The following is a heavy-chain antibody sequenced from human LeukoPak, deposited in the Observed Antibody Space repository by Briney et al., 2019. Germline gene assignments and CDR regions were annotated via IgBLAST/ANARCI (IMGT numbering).Heavy chain of an antibody. CDR2: INHSGST. CDR3: ARWYYDSSGYRYFDY. CDR1: GGSFSGYY. Sequence: SETLSLTCAVYGGSFSGYYWSWIRQPPGKGLEWIGEINHSGSTNYSPSLTSRVTISVDTSKKQFSLKLSSVTAADTAVYYCARWYYDSSGYRYFDYWGQGTLVTVSS. D-gene: IGHD3-22*01. J-gene: IGHJ4*02. V-gene: IGHV4-34*01.